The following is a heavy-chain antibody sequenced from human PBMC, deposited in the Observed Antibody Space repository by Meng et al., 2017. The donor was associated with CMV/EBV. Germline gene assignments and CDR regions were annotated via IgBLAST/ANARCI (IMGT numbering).Heavy chain of an antibody. CDR3: ARDLPPIAAADTFDY. CDR2: ISSSGSTI. J-gene: IGHJ4*02. V-gene: IGHV3-11*01. D-gene: IGHD6-13*01. CDR1: GFTFSDYY. Sequence: GGSLRLSCAASGFTFSDYYMSWIRQAPGKGLEWVSYISSSGSTIYYADSVKGRFTISRDNAKNSLYLQMNSLRAEDTAVYYCARDLPPIAAADTFDYWGQGTLVTVSS.